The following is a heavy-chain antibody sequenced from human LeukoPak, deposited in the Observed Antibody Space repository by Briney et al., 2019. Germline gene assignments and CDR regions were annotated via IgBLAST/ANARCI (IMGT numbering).Heavy chain of an antibody. CDR2: IIPILGIA. Sequence: ASVKVSCKASGGTFSSYAISWVRQAPGQGLEWMGRIIPILGIANYAQKFQGRVTMTRDTSTSTVYMELSSLRSEDTAVYYCARDGCTNGVCYSLYWGQGTLVTVSS. V-gene: IGHV1-69*04. J-gene: IGHJ4*02. CDR1: GGTFSSYA. CDR3: ARDGCTNGVCYSLY. D-gene: IGHD2-8*01.